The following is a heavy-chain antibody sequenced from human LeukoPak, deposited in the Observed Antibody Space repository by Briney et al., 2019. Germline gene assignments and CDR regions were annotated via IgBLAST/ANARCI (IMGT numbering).Heavy chain of an antibody. CDR3: ARQPNYGDYADFDY. D-gene: IGHD4-17*01. J-gene: IGHJ4*02. CDR2: IKQDGSEK. CDR1: GFTFSSYW. V-gene: IGHV3-7*01. Sequence: GGSLRLSCAASGFTFSSYWMSWVRQAPGKGLEWGANIKQDGSEKYYVDSVKGRFTISRDNAKNSLYLQMNSLRAEDTAVYYCARQPNYGDYADFDYWGQGTLVTVSS.